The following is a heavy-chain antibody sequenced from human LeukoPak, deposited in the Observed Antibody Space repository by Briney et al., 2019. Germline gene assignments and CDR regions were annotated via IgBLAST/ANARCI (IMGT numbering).Heavy chain of an antibody. V-gene: IGHV3-48*01. CDR2: ISSSSSTI. D-gene: IGHD3-22*01. Sequence: GGSLRLSCAASGFTFSSYSMNWVRQAPGKGLEWVSYISSSSSTIYYADSVKGRFTISRDNAKNSLYLQMNSLRAEDTAVYYCARDSNYYDSSGYYSMIDYWGQGTLVTVSS. CDR3: ARDSNYYDSSGYYSMIDY. J-gene: IGHJ4*02. CDR1: GFTFSSYS.